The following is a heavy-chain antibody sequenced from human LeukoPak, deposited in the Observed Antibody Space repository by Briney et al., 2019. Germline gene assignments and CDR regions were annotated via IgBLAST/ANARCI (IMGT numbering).Heavy chain of an antibody. CDR3: ARVGIVVVPAAIGFDP. D-gene: IGHD2-2*01. V-gene: IGHV4-31*03. CDR1: GGSISSGGYY. Sequence: SETLSLTCTVSGGSISSGGYYWSWIRQHPGKGLEWIGYIYYSGSTYYNPSLKSRVTISVDTSKNQFSLKLSSVTAADTAVYYCARVGIVVVPAAIGFDPWGQGTLVTVSS. CDR2: IYYSGST. J-gene: IGHJ5*02.